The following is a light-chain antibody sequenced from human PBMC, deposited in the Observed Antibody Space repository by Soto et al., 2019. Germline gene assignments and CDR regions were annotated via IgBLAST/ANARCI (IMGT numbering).Light chain of an antibody. V-gene: IGKV3-20*01. J-gene: IGKJ1*01. CDR2: GAS. Sequence: EFVLTQSPGTLSLSPGERATLSCRTSQSVSSNQLAWYRQKPGQAPRLLIYGASSRTTGIPDRFSGSGSGTNFTLTISRLETEDFAVYYCQQYGGSPGTFGQGTKVDIK. CDR1: QSVSSNQ. CDR3: QQYGGSPGT.